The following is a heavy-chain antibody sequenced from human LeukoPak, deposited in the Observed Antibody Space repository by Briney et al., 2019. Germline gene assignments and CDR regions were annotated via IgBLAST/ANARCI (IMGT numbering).Heavy chain of an antibody. V-gene: IGHV4-59*08. CDR1: GASISSSY. D-gene: IGHD6-19*01. Sequence: PSETLSLTCSVSGASISSSYWTWIRQPPGKGLEWIGNIHYSGDTNHNPSLKSRVTISLDTSRNQSSLKLSSVTAADTAVYYCARGSGCHGSWGQGTLVTVSS. J-gene: IGHJ5*02. CDR3: ARGSGCHGS. CDR2: IHYSGDT.